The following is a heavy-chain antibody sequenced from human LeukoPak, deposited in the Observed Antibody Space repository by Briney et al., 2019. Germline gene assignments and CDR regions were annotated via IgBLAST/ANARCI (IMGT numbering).Heavy chain of an antibody. J-gene: IGHJ6*03. Sequence: ASVKVSCKASGYIFTSYDINWVRQATGQGLEWMGWMNPNSGDTGYAQTFLGRVTLTRDTSISTAYMELSSLRSEDTAVYYCARGVPKTSYYYYYMDVWGKGTTVTVSS. V-gene: IGHV1-8*01. CDR3: ARGVPKTSYYYYYMDV. D-gene: IGHD4-11*01. CDR1: GYIFTSYD. CDR2: MNPNSGDT.